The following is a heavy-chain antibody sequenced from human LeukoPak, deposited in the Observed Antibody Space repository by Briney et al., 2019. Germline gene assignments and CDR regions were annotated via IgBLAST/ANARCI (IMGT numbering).Heavy chain of an antibody. D-gene: IGHD6-13*01. CDR3: ARDGSLPGYSSSYFDY. V-gene: IGHV1-18*01. J-gene: IGHJ4*02. CDR1: GYTFTSYG. Sequence: ASVKVSCKASGYTFTSYGISWVRQAPGQGLEWMGWISAYNGNTNYAQKLQGRVTMTTDTSTSTAYMELRSLRSDDTAVYYCARDGSLPGYSSSYFDYWGQGTLVTVSS. CDR2: ISAYNGNT.